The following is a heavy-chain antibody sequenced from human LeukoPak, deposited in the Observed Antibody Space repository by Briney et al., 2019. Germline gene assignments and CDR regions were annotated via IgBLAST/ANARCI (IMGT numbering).Heavy chain of an antibody. J-gene: IGHJ5*02. V-gene: IGHV1-8*01. D-gene: IGHD4-23*01. CDR3: ARGPNKSDGGNSGSAWFDP. Sequence: ASVKVSCKASGYTFTTYDINWVRQSTGQGLEWMGCMNPNSGNTGYAQKFQGRVTMTRNTSISTAYMELSSLRSEDTAVYYCARGPNKSDGGNSGSAWFDPWGQGTLVTVSS. CDR1: GYTFTTYD. CDR2: MNPNSGNT.